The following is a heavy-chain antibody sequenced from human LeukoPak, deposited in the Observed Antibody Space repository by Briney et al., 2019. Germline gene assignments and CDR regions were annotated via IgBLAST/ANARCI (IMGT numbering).Heavy chain of an antibody. V-gene: IGHV3-21*01. Sequence: GGSLRLSCAASGFTFSSYSMNWVRQAPGKGLEWVSSISSSSYIYYADSVKGRFTISRDNAKNSLYLQMNSLRAEDTAVYYCARDRPSDRIAVAVSFDYWGQGTLVTVSS. CDR3: ARDRPSDRIAVAVSFDY. D-gene: IGHD6-19*01. CDR2: ISSSSYI. CDR1: GFTFSSYS. J-gene: IGHJ4*02.